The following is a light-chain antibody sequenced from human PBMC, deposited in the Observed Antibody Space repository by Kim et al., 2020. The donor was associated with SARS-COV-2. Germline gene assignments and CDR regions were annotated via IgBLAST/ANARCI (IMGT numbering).Light chain of an antibody. Sequence: VKLTCTLSSGHSSYAIAWHQQQPEKGPRYLMKLNSDGSHSKGDGIPDRFSGSSSGAERYLTISSLQSEDEADYYCQTWGTGIPYVFGTGTKVTVL. CDR2: LNSDGSH. CDR1: SGHSSYA. V-gene: IGLV4-69*01. J-gene: IGLJ1*01. CDR3: QTWGTGIPYV.